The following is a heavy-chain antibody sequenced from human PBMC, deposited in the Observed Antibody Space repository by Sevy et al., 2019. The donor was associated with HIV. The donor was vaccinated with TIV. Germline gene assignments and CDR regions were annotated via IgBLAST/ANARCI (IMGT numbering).Heavy chain of an antibody. J-gene: IGHJ3*02. CDR3: VKGSYSYGDKDYDAFDI. CDR1: GFTFSSYA. D-gene: IGHD5-18*01. Sequence: GGSLRLSCSASGFTFSSYAMHWVRQAPGKGLEYVSAISSNGGSTYYADSVKGRFTISRDNSKNTLYLQMSSLRAEDTAVYYCVKGSYSYGDKDYDAFDIWGLGTMVTVSS. V-gene: IGHV3-64D*06. CDR2: ISSNGGST.